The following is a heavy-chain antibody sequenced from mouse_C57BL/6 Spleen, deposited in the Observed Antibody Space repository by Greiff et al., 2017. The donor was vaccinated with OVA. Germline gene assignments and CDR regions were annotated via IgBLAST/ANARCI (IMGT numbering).Heavy chain of an antibody. CDR3: ARDVGYFDV. J-gene: IGHJ1*03. Sequence: EVQVVESEGGLVQPGSSMKLSCTASGFTFSDYYMAWVRQVPEKGLEWVANINYDGSSTYYLDSLKSRFIISRDNAKNILYLQMSSLKSEDTATYYCARDVGYFDVWGTGTTVTVSS. CDR2: INYDGSST. CDR1: GFTFSDYY. V-gene: IGHV5-16*01.